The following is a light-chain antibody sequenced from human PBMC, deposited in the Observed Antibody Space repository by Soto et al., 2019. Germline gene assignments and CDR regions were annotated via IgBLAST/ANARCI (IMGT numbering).Light chain of an antibody. CDR2: KAS. CDR3: QQYNSYSRT. V-gene: IGKV1-5*03. J-gene: IGKJ1*01. Sequence: DIQMTQSPSTLSASVGDRVTITCRASQSIDSWLAWYQQKPGKAPKLLMYKASSLESGVPSRFSGSGSGTEFTLTISSLQPDDFATYYCQQYNSYSRTFGQGTKVDI. CDR1: QSIDSW.